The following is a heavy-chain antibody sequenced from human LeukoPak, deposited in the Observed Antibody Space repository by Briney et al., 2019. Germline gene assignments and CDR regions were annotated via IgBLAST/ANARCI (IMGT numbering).Heavy chain of an antibody. Sequence: PGGSLRLSCAASGFTFSSYGMHWVRQAPGKGLEWVAVIWYDGSNKYYADSVKGRFTISRGNSKNTLYLQMNSLRDEDTAVYYCARMAREVADYWGQGTLVTVSS. CDR2: IWYDGSNK. CDR1: GFTFSSYG. D-gene: IGHD5-24*01. CDR3: ARMAREVADY. V-gene: IGHV3-33*01. J-gene: IGHJ4*02.